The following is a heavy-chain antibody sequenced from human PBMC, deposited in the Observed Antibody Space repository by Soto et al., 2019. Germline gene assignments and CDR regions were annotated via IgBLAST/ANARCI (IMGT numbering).Heavy chain of an antibody. Sequence: QLQLQESGPGLVKPSETLSLTCTVSGGSISSSSYYWGWIRQPPGKGLEWIGSIYYSGSTYYNPSLKSRVTISVDTSKNQFSLKLSSVTAADTAVYYCARHRALLSTVTTLGWFDPWGQGTLVTVSS. CDR3: ARHRALLSTVTTLGWFDP. V-gene: IGHV4-39*01. CDR2: IYYSGST. CDR1: GGSISSSSYY. D-gene: IGHD4-17*01. J-gene: IGHJ5*02.